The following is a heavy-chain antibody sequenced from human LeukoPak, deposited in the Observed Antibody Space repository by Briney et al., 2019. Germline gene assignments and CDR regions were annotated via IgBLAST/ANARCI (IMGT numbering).Heavy chain of an antibody. Sequence: GGSLRLSCAASGFTFSSYSMNWVRQAPGKGLEWVSYISSSSSTIYYADSAKGRFTVSRDNAKNSLYLQMNSLRAEDTAVYYCAREQYQLLYRDYAFDIWGQGTMVTVSS. CDR3: AREQYQLLYRDYAFDI. J-gene: IGHJ3*02. CDR2: ISSSSSTI. CDR1: GFTFSSYS. V-gene: IGHV3-48*01. D-gene: IGHD2-2*02.